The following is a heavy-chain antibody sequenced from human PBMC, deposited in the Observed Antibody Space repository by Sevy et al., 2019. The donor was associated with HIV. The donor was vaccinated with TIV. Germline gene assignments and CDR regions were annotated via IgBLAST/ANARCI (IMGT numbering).Heavy chain of an antibody. CDR2: IFNDGKTK. V-gene: IGHV3-33*01. D-gene: IGHD2-21*02. CDR3: ARESGSDWYLDS. J-gene: IGHJ4*02. CDR1: GFIFSRYG. Sequence: GGSLRLSCKASGFIFSRYGVHWVRLAPGKGLEWVASIFNDGKTKYYGDPVKGRFTISRDDSKNTLYLQMDSLRAEDTAVYYCARESGSDWYLDSWGQGTLVTVSS.